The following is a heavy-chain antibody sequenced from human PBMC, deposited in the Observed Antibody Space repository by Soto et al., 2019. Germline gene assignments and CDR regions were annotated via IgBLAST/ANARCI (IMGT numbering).Heavy chain of an antibody. CDR3: ARHGRVGEPPDY. J-gene: IGHJ4*02. CDR2: ISYDGSNK. CDR1: GFTFSSYA. D-gene: IGHD3-16*01. Sequence: PGGSLRLSCAASGFTFSSYAMHWVRQAPGKGLEWVAVISYDGSNKHYADSVKGRFTISRDNSKNTLYLQMNSLRAEDTAVYYCARHGRVGEPPDYWGQGTLVTVSS. V-gene: IGHV3-30-3*01.